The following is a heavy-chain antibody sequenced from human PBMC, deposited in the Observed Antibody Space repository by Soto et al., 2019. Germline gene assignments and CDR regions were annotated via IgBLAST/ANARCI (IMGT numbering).Heavy chain of an antibody. CDR1: GFALSNYA. Sequence: EVQLLESGGDLVQPGGSLRLSCAASGFALSNYAMSWVRQAPGKGLEWVSTIMGTGDSAYYADSVRGRFTISRDDSKNTLFLQINNLRGDDTALYYCATQNFDFWGQGTLVTVSS. V-gene: IGHV3-23*01. J-gene: IGHJ4*02. CDR3: ATQNFDF. CDR2: IMGTGDSA.